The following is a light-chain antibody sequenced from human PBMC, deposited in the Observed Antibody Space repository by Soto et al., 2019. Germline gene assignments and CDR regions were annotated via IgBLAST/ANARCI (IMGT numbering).Light chain of an antibody. CDR3: QQYGGSLWP. Sequence: EIVLTQSPGTLSLSPGERATLSCRASQSVSSSYLAWYQQKPGQAPRLLIYGASNSATGIPDRFSGSGSGTDFALTISVLEPEDFAVYYSQQYGGSLWPFGQRKKV. V-gene: IGKV3-20*01. J-gene: IGKJ1*01. CDR1: QSVSSSY. CDR2: GAS.